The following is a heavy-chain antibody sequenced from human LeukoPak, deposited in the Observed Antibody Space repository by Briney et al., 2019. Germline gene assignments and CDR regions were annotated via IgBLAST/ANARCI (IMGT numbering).Heavy chain of an antibody. V-gene: IGHV3-23*01. Sequence: GGSLRLSCAASGFTFSNYAMHWVRQAPGKGLEWVSGISGVGFDTYYADSVQGRFTISGDNSKNTLYLQMNSLRAEDTAVYYCARDFTMIVVVPPWGAFGYWGQGTLVTVSS. CDR1: GFTFSNYA. J-gene: IGHJ4*02. D-gene: IGHD3-22*01. CDR3: ARDFTMIVVVPPWGAFGY. CDR2: ISGVGFDT.